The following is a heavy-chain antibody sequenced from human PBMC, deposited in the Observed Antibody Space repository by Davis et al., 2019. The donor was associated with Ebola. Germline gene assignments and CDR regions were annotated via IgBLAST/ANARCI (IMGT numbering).Heavy chain of an antibody. CDR1: GFTFSSYG. CDR2: ISYDGSNK. D-gene: IGHD2-21*02. Sequence: GESLKISCAASGFTFSSYGMHWVRQAPDKGLEWVAVISYDGSNKYYADSVKGRFTISRDNSKNTLYLQMKSLRAEDTAVYYCAKDAAVVTAIDWYFDLWGRGTLVTVSS. J-gene: IGHJ2*01. CDR3: AKDAAVVTAIDWYFDL. V-gene: IGHV3-30*18.